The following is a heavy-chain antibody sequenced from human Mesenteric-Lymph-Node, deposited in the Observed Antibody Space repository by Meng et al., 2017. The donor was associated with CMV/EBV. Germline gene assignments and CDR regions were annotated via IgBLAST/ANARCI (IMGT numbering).Heavy chain of an antibody. V-gene: IGHV3-11*01. Sequence: CAASGFTFSESYMNWVRQAPGKGLEWISYISSASTTTYFADSVKGRFTISRDNTKNSLFLQMNNLRAEDTAVYYCAKGSYFDFKMFDYWGQGTLVTVSS. J-gene: IGHJ4*02. D-gene: IGHD3-9*01. CDR3: AKGSYFDFKMFDY. CDR1: GFTFSESY. CDR2: ISSASTTT.